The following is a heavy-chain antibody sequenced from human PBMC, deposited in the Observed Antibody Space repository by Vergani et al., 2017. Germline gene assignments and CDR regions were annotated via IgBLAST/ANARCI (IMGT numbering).Heavy chain of an antibody. Sequence: VQLVESGGGVVQPGGSLRLSCAASGFTSNSYGMHWVRQAPAKGLEWVAFIGSSGPYINYADSVKGRFIISRDNTNNSLFLQLRSLRAEDAAVYYCARDCTSGGCPDNYGMDVWGQGATVTVSS. D-gene: IGHD2-8*01. V-gene: IGHV3-21*06. J-gene: IGHJ6*02. CDR3: ARDCTSGGCPDNYGMDV. CDR2: IGSSGPYI. CDR1: GFTSNSYG.